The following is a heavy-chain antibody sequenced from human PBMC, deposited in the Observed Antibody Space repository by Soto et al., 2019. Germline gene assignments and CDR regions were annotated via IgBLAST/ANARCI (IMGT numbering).Heavy chain of an antibody. CDR1: GYPVTAYY. Sequence: VQSGAVVKKPGASVTVSCSASGYPVTAYYMHWVRQAPGRGLEWMGGINPATGAAKYTQTFPGRGTVTRDTSTSTGFMELGGLTSGDTAGFYCARGGGVGVAGSAAFDMWGQGTLVTVSS. CDR3: ARGGGVGVAGSAAFDM. V-gene: IGHV1-2*02. J-gene: IGHJ3*02. D-gene: IGHD3-3*01. CDR2: INPATGAA.